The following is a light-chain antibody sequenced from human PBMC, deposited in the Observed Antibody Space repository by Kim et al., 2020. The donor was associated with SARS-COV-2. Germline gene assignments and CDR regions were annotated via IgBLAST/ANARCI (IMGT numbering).Light chain of an antibody. V-gene: IGLV3-21*04. CDR2: YDS. CDR1: GIGSKS. Sequence: PGKAARFSWRGNGIGSKSVHWYQLRSGQAPVVVIYYDSYRPSGIPERFSGSNSGNTATLTISRVEAGDEADYYCQVWDSSSDHRVVFGGGTQLTVL. J-gene: IGLJ2*01. CDR3: QVWDSSSDHRVV.